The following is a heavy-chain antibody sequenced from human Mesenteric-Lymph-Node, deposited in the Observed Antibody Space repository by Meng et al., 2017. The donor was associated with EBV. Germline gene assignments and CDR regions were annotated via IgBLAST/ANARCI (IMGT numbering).Heavy chain of an antibody. CDR1: GDSISSRSYN. CDR2: VYYGGSA. D-gene: IGHD6-13*01. Sequence: QLQESVPGLVKPSAALSLTCTVSGDSISSRSYNWVWIRQPPGKGLEWIGNVYYGGSAYYNPSLKSRVTISADTSNNQFSLTLSSVTAADTAVYYCAGRRVASSWADYWGQGTLVTVAS. V-gene: IGHV4-39*01. J-gene: IGHJ4*02. CDR3: AGRRVASSWADY.